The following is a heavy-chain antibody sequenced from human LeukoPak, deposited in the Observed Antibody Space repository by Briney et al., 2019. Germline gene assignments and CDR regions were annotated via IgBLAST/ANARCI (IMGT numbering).Heavy chain of an antibody. V-gene: IGHV4-34*01. CDR2: INHSGST. CDR1: GGSFSGYY. Sequence: PSETLSLTCAVYGGSFSGYYWSWIRQPPGKGLEWVGEINHSGSTNYNPSLKGRVTISVDTSQNQFSLKLSSVTAADTAVYYCARKKDDYIWGRGYYYYMDVWGKGTTVTISS. CDR3: ARKKDDYIWGRGYYYYMDV. J-gene: IGHJ6*03. D-gene: IGHD3-16*01.